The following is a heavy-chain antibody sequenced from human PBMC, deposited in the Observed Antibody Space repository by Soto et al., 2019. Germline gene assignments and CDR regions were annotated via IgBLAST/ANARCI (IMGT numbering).Heavy chain of an antibody. D-gene: IGHD5-12*01. CDR2: IYYSGST. V-gene: IGHV4-31*03. CDR1: GGSISSGGYY. CDR3: ARERVATPHFDY. J-gene: IGHJ4*02. Sequence: SETLSLTCTVSGGSISSGGYYWSWIRQHPGKGLEWIGYIYYSGSTYYNPSLKSRVTISVDTSKNQFSLKLSPVTAADTAVYYCARERVATPHFDYWGQGTLVTVSS.